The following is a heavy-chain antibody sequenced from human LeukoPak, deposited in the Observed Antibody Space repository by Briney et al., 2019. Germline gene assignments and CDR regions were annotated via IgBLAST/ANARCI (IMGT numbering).Heavy chain of an antibody. CDR2: VDPEDGET. CDR1: GYTFTDYY. D-gene: IGHD3-3*01. V-gene: IGHV1-69-2*01. Sequence: ASVKISCKVSGYTFTDYYMHWVQQAPGKGLEWMGLVDPEDGETIYAEKFQGRVTITADTSTDTAYMELSSLRSEDTAVCYCAIVFRGGLLGAFDIWGQGTMVTVSS. CDR3: AIVFRGGLLGAFDI. J-gene: IGHJ3*02.